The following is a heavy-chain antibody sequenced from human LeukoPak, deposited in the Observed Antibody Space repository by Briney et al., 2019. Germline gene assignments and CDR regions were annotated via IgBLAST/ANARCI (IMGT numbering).Heavy chain of an antibody. CDR2: IYYSGST. D-gene: IGHD2-8*01. CDR1: DGSISSSRYY. CDR3: ARPYDWFDP. Sequence: SETLSLTCTVSDGSISSSRYYWGWIRQPPGKGLEWIGSIYYSGSTYYNPFLKSRVTISVDTSKNQFSLKLSSVTAADTAVYYCARPYDWFDPWGQGTLVTVSS. V-gene: IGHV4-39*01. J-gene: IGHJ5*02.